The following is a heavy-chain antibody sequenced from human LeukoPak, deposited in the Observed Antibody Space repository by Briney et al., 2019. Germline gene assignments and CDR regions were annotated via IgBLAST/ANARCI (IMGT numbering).Heavy chain of an antibody. Sequence: ASVKVSCKASGYTFTGHYMHWVRQAPGQGLEWMGWINPNSGATDYAQKFQGRVTMTRDTSISTAYMELSRLRFDDTAVYYCARDHESGSSHSWGQGTLVTVSS. CDR2: INPNSGAT. V-gene: IGHV1-2*02. CDR3: ARDHESGSSHS. D-gene: IGHD6-13*01. CDR1: GYTFTGHY. J-gene: IGHJ4*02.